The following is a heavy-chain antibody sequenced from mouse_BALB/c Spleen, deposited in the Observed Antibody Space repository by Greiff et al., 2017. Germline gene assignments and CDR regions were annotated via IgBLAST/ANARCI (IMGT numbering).Heavy chain of an antibody. Sequence: VQLKQSGAELVKPGASVKLSCTASGFNIKDTYMHWVKQRPEQGLEWIGRIDPANGNTKYDPKFQGKATITADTSSNTAYLQLSSLTSEDTAVYYCALYYYGSSAWFAYWGQGTLVTVSA. J-gene: IGHJ3*01. D-gene: IGHD1-1*01. CDR1: GFNIKDTY. V-gene: IGHV14-3*02. CDR2: IDPANGNT. CDR3: ALYYYGSSAWFAY.